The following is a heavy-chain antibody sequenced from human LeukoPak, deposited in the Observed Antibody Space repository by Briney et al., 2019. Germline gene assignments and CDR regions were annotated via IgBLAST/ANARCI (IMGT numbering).Heavy chain of an antibody. CDR2: ISSSGSTI. CDR1: GFTFSSYE. D-gene: IGHD2-21*02. J-gene: IGHJ6*03. V-gene: IGHV3-48*03. Sequence: GGSLRLSCAASGFTFSSYEMNWVRQAPGKGLEWVSYISSSGSTIYYADSVKGRFTISRDNAENSLYLQMNSLRAEDTAVYYCARVAYCGGDCYSLDYYYMDVWGKGTTVTVSS. CDR3: ARVAYCGGDCYSLDYYYMDV.